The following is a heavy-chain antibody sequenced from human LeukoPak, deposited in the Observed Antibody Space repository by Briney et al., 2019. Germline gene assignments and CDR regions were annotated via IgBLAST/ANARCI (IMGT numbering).Heavy chain of an antibody. Sequence: GGSLRHSCAASGFTFSSYAMSWVRQAPGRGLEWVSAISGSGGSTYYADSVKGRFTISRDNSKNTLYLQMNSLRAEDTAVYYCAKHQGKWELPTYYFDYWGQGTLVTVSS. CDR1: GFTFSSYA. V-gene: IGHV3-23*01. D-gene: IGHD1-26*01. J-gene: IGHJ4*02. CDR3: AKHQGKWELPTYYFDY. CDR2: ISGSGGST.